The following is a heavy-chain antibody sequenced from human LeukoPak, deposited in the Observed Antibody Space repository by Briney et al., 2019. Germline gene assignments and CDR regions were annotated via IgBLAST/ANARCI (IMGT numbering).Heavy chain of an antibody. V-gene: IGHV1-46*01. CDR2: INPIGGST. Sequence: ASVKVSCKASGYTFTTYYMHWVRQAPGQGLEWMGIINPIGGSTSYAQKFQGRVTMTRDMSTSTVYMELSSLRSEDTAVYYCAREIPGYNGFFGYWGQGTLVTVSS. D-gene: IGHD5-12*01. J-gene: IGHJ4*02. CDR1: GYTFTTYY. CDR3: AREIPGYNGFFGY.